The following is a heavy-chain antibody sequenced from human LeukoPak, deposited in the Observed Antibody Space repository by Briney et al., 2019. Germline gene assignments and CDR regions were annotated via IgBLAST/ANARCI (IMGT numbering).Heavy chain of an antibody. J-gene: IGHJ2*01. CDR3: ARDLMRAERYFDL. CDR2: INAGNGNT. CDR1: GYTFTSYA. D-gene: IGHD6-19*01. Sequence: GASVKVSCKASGYTFTSYAMHWVRQAPGQRLEWMGWINAGNGNTKYSQKFQGRVTITRDTSASTAYMELSSLRSEDTAVYYCARDLMRAERYFDLWGRGTLVTVSS. V-gene: IGHV1-3*01.